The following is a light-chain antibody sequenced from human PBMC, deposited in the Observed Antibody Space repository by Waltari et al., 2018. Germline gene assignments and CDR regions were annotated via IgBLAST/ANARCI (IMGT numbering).Light chain of an antibody. J-gene: IGLJ2*01. CDR1: NLRRFH. Sequence: SSELTQDPAVSVALGQTVRITCQGDNLRRFHASWFQQKPGQTPAVVVYGESNRPSGIPDRFSGSRSGNTVSLTITGVQAEDEADYYCNSRDSSGDRLVFGGGTKLTVL. CDR3: NSRDSSGDRLV. CDR2: GES. V-gene: IGLV3-19*01.